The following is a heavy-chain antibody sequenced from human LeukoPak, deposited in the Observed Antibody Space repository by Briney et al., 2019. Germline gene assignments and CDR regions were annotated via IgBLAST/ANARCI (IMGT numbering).Heavy chain of an antibody. CDR1: GFTVSSNY. V-gene: IGHV3-66*01. J-gene: IGHJ4*02. Sequence: GGSLRLSCAASGFTVSSNYMSWVRQAPGKGLEWVSVIYSGGSTYYADSVEGRFTISRDNSKNTLYLQMNSLRAEDTAVYYCARDRGYDILTGYYEYWGQGTLVTVSS. CDR2: IYSGGST. D-gene: IGHD3-9*01. CDR3: ARDRGYDILTGYYEY.